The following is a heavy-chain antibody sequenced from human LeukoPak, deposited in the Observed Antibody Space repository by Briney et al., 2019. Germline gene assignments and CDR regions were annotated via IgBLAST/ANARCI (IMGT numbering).Heavy chain of an antibody. CDR3: ASLGYSKGYYYGMDV. CDR1: GFTFSSYW. J-gene: IGHJ6*02. D-gene: IGHD4-11*01. V-gene: IGHV3-74*01. Sequence: GGSLRLSCAASGFTFSSYWMHWVRQAPGKGLVWVSRINSDGSSTSYADSVKGRFTISRDNAKHTLYPQMNSLRAEDTALYYCASLGYSKGYYYGMDVWGQGTTVTVSS. CDR2: INSDGSST.